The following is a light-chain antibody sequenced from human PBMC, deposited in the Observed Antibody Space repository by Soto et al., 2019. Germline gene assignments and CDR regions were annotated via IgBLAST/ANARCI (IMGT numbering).Light chain of an antibody. J-gene: IGLJ2*01. Sequence: QSVLTQPPSASGTPGQRITISSSGSGSNIGSNFVYWYQQVPGTAPKLLIYRNNQRPSGVPDRFSGSKSGTSASLTISELRSEDEADYYCAAWDDIVSGPVFGGGTKLTVL. V-gene: IGLV1-47*01. CDR2: RNN. CDR3: AAWDDIVSGPV. CDR1: GSNIGSNF.